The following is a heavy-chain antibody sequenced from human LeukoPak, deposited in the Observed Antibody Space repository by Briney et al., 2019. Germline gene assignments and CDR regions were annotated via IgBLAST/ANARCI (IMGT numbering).Heavy chain of an antibody. Sequence: ASVKVSCKASGGTFSSYAISWVRQAPGQGLEWMGRIIPILGIANYAQKFQGRVTITADKSTSTAYMELSSLRSEDTAVYYCARDHYYGSGSYGREGSYYYYGMDVWGQGTTVTVSS. D-gene: IGHD3-10*01. CDR3: ARDHYYGSGSYGREGSYYYYGMDV. CDR2: IIPILGIA. J-gene: IGHJ6*02. V-gene: IGHV1-69*04. CDR1: GGTFSSYA.